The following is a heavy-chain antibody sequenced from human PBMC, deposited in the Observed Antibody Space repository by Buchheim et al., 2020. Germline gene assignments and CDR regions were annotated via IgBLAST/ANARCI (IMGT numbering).Heavy chain of an antibody. CDR1: GFTFNSYG. J-gene: IGHJ4*02. V-gene: IGHV3-23*01. Sequence: EVQLLDSGGGLVQPGGSLRLSFVASGFTFNSYGMSWVRQAPGKGLEWVSGIGATVVSTYYAYSVGGRFAISRDNSKDTLYFQMNSLGAEDTAVYYCAKRAVNMVSDKSFDCWGQGT. CDR2: IGATVVST. D-gene: IGHD4/OR15-4a*01. CDR3: AKRAVNMVSDKSFDC.